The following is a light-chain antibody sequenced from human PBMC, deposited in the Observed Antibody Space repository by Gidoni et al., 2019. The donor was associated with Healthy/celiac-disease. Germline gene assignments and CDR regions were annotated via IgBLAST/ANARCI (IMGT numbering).Light chain of an antibody. CDR3: QQYGSSPPVYT. V-gene: IGKV3-20*01. CDR2: GAS. Sequence: EIVLTPSPGTLSLSPGERATFSGRASHSVSISFLTWYQQKPCQSPRLLIFGASRRATGIPDRFSGGGSGTEFTLTISRLEPEDFAVYYCQQYGSSPPVYTFGQGTKLEIK. J-gene: IGKJ2*01. CDR1: HSVSISF.